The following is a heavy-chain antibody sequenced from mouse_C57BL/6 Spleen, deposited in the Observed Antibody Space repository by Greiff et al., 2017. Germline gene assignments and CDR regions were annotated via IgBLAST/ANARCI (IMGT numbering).Heavy chain of an antibody. D-gene: IGHD2-3*01. CDR3: VRADGYLHWYFDV. J-gene: IGHJ1*03. Sequence: EVQRVESGGGLVQPKGSLKLSCAASGFSFNTYAMNWVRQAPGKGLEWVARIRSKSNNYATYYADSVKDRFTISRDDSESMLYLQMNNLKTEDTAMYYCVRADGYLHWYFDVWGTGTTVTVSS. V-gene: IGHV10-1*01. CDR1: GFSFNTYA. CDR2: IRSKSNNYAT.